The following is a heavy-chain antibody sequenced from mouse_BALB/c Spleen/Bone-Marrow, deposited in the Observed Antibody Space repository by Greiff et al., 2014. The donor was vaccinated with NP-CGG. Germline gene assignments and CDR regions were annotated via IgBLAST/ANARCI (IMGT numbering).Heavy chain of an antibody. CDR2: ISYSGST. J-gene: IGHJ1*01. Sequence: EVKLVESGPDLVKPSQSLSLTCTVTGYSITSDYAWNWIRQFPGNKLGWMGYISYSGSTSYNPSLKSRISITRDTSKNQFFLQLNSVTTEDTATYYCARDDYGVWGAGTTVTVSS. D-gene: IGHD2-4*01. CDR1: GYSITSDYA. V-gene: IGHV3-2*02. CDR3: ARDDYGV.